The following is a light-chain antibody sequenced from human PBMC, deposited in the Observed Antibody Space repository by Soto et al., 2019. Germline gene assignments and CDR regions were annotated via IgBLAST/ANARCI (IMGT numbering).Light chain of an antibody. V-gene: IGLV2-8*01. CDR2: EVN. J-gene: IGLJ3*02. Sequence: QSALTQPPSASGSPGQSVTISCTGTSSDVGGYNYVSWYQQYPGRAPKLLIYEVNKRPSGVPDRFSGSKSGNTASLTVSGLQAEDEADYYCSSYAASNNFDVVFGGGTKLTVL. CDR3: SSYAASNNFDVV. CDR1: SSDVGGYNY.